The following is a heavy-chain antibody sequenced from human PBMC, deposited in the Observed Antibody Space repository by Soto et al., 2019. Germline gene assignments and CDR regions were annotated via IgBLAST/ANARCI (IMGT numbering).Heavy chain of an antibody. D-gene: IGHD6-13*01. CDR3: ARALLRDVVAAAGYYFDY. J-gene: IGHJ4*02. V-gene: IGHV4-34*01. CDR2: INHSGST. CDR1: GGSFSGYY. Sequence: QVQLQQWGAGLLKPSETLSLTCAVYGGSFSGYYWSWIRQPPGKGLEWIGEINHSGSTNYNPSLKSRVTISVDTSKNQLSLKLSSVTAADTAVYYCARALLRDVVAAAGYYFDYWGQGTLVTVSS.